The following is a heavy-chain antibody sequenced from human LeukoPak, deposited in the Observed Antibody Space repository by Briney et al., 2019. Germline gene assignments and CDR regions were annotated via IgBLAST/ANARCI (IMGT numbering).Heavy chain of an antibody. D-gene: IGHD2-2*01. CDR1: GYSISSGYY. Sequence: PSETLSLTCAVSGYSISSGYYWGWIRQPPGKGLEWIGRIYTSGSTNYNPSLKSRVTMSVDTSKNQFSLKLSSVTAADTAVYYCARVSYQEGVDYWGQGTLVTVSS. CDR2: IYTSGST. CDR3: ARVSYQEGVDY. V-gene: IGHV4-38-2*01. J-gene: IGHJ4*02.